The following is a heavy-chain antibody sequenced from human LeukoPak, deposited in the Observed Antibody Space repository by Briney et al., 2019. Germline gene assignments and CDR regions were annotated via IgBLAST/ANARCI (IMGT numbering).Heavy chain of an antibody. CDR2: ILQDENEK. CDR3: ARAGAYSSSSPAGL. D-gene: IGHD6-6*01. CDR1: GFTFSIYW. Sequence: GGSLRLSCAASGFTFSIYWMSWLRQTPGKGLEGVAIILQDENEKHYVPSVKGRFTISRDNDKNSVYLQMDGVRAEHTAVYYCARAGAYSSSSPAGLWGQGTLVTVSS. V-gene: IGHV3-7*01. J-gene: IGHJ4*02.